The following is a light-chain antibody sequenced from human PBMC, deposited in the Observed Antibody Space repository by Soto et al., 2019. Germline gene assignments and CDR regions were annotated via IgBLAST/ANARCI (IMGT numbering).Light chain of an antibody. J-gene: IGLJ1*01. V-gene: IGLV4-69*01. CDR2: INSDGSH. Sequence: QPVLTQSPSASASLGASVKFICTLSSGHSSYAIAWHQQQPEKGPRYLMKINSDGSHSKGDGIPDRFSGSSSGAERYLTISSLQPEDEADYYCQTWGTGIRVFGTGTKLTVL. CDR1: SGHSSYA. CDR3: QTWGTGIRV.